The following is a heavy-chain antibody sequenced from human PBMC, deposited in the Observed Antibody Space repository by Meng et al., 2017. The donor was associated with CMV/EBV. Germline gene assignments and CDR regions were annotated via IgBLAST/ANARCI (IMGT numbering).Heavy chain of an antibody. V-gene: IGHV3-30-3*01. J-gene: IGHJ4*02. D-gene: IGHD3-16*01. CDR3: AKVDGYGSQY. Sequence: GESLKISCAASGFTFSSYAMHWVRQAPGKGLEWVAVISYDGSNKYYADSVKGRFTISRDNSKNSLYLQMNSLRAEDTAVYYCAKVDGYGSQYWGQGTLVTVSS. CDR2: ISYDGSNK. CDR1: GFTFSSYA.